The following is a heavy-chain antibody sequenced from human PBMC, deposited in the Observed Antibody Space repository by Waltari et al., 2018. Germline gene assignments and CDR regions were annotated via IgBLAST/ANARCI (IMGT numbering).Heavy chain of an antibody. D-gene: IGHD6-13*01. CDR3: ARAYSSSWYVVADYYYMDV. CDR1: GGSISSYY. Sequence: QVQLQESGPGLVKPSETLSLTCTVSGGSISSYYWSWIRQPPGKGLEWIGYIYYSGSTNYNPSLKSRVTVSVDTSKNQFSLKLSSVTAADTAVYYCARAYSSSWYVVADYYYMDVWGKGTTVTVSS. CDR2: IYYSGST. J-gene: IGHJ6*03. V-gene: IGHV4-59*01.